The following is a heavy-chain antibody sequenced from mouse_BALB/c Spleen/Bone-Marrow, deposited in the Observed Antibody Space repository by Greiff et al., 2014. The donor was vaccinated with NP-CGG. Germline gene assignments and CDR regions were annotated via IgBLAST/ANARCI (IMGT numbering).Heavy chain of an antibody. CDR2: IYPGTGST. CDR3: ERGAGPFDY. Sequence: QVQLQQPGAELVRPGASVKLSCKTSGYIFTSYWIHWVKQRSGQGLEWIASIYPGTGSTYYNEKFKGKATLTADKSSSTAYMQLGGLKTDDSSIYFYERGAGPFDYWGQGTSLTVSS. D-gene: IGHD3-3*01. V-gene: IGHV1S132*01. J-gene: IGHJ2*02. CDR1: GYIFTSYW.